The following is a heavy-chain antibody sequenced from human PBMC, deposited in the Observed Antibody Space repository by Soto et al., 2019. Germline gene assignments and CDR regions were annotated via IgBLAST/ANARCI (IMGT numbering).Heavy chain of an antibody. D-gene: IGHD2-2*01. V-gene: IGHV3-74*01. J-gene: IGHJ4*02. Sequence: GGSLRLSCVASGFTFSSHWIYWVRQAPGKGLVWVSRTNTDGSFTSYADSVKGRFTISRDNAKNSLYLQMNSLRAEDTAVYYCARLYCSSTSCLFDYWGQGTLVTVSS. CDR1: GFTFSSHW. CDR2: TNTDGSFT. CDR3: ARLYCSSTSCLFDY.